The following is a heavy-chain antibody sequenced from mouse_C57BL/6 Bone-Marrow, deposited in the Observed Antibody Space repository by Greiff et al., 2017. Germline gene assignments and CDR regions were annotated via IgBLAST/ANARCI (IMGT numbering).Heavy chain of an antibody. CDR2: IDPSDSST. Sequence: VQLQQPGAELVMPGASVKLSCKASGYTFTSYWMHWVKQRPGQGLEWIGEIDPSDSSTNYNQKFKGKSTLTVDKSSSTAYMQLRSLTSEDSAVYYCAREDYWYFDVWGTGTTVTVSS. CDR1: GYTFTSYW. J-gene: IGHJ1*03. V-gene: IGHV1-69*01. CDR3: AREDYWYFDV.